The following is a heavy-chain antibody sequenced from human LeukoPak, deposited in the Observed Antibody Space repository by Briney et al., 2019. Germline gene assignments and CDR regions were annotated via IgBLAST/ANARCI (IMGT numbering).Heavy chain of an antibody. D-gene: IGHD1-26*01. CDR3: ARGIVGATNDDAFDI. Sequence: GGSLRLSCAASGFTFSSYWMHWVRQAPGKGLVWVSRINSDGSSTSYADSVKGRFTISRDNAKNTLYLQMNSLRAEDTAVYYCARGIVGATNDDAFDIWGQGTMVTVSS. J-gene: IGHJ3*02. CDR1: GFTFSSYW. V-gene: IGHV3-74*01. CDR2: INSDGSST.